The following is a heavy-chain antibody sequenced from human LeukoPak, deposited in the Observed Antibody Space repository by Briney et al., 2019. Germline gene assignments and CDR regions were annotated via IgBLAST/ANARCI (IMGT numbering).Heavy chain of an antibody. Sequence: GGSLRLSCAASGFTFEEYGMHWVRQVPGKGLEWVSAISWNSDNIDYADSVKGRFTISRDNAKNSLYLEMSSLRNEDTAFYYCAKAGCSSITCYTNSWGQGTLVTVSS. CDR1: GFTFEEYG. CDR2: ISWNSDNI. V-gene: IGHV3-9*01. CDR3: AKAGCSSITCYTNS. D-gene: IGHD2-2*02. J-gene: IGHJ4*02.